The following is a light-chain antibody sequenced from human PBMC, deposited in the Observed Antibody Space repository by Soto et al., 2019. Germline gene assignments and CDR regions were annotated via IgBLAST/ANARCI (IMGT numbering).Light chain of an antibody. CDR2: EVS. CDR1: SSDVGSYNL. Sequence: QSVLTQPASVSGSPGQSITISCTGTSSDVGSYNLVSWYQQHPGKAPKLMISEVSNRPSGVSNRFSGSKSGTAASLTISGLQTEDEADYFCFSFTTDWTHVFGTGTKVTVL. V-gene: IGLV2-14*02. CDR3: FSFTTDWTHV. J-gene: IGLJ1*01.